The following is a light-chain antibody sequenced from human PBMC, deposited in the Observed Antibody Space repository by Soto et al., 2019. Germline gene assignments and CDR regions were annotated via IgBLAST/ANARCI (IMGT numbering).Light chain of an antibody. CDR3: QQYNTWPLT. CDR1: QSVFTN. V-gene: IGKV3-15*01. J-gene: IGKJ4*01. CDR2: GVS. Sequence: EIVMTQSPATLSVSPGERATLSCRASQSVFTNFAWYQHEPGQAPRLLIYGVSTRATGVPVRFSGSGSGTEFTLTISSLQSEDFAVYYCQQYNTWPLTFGGGTKVEIK.